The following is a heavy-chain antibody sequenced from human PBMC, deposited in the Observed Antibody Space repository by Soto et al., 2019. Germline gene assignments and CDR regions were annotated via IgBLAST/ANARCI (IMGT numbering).Heavy chain of an antibody. J-gene: IGHJ5*02. CDR2: MNPGSGKT. D-gene: IGHD6-13*01. CDR1: GYTFINFD. Sequence: QVQLVQSGAEVTEPGASVRVSCKASGYTFINFDISWVRQAAGQGLEWLGWMNPGSGKTGYASKFQGRVAMPRDASTGTSHLELSSLTSDDTAVYYCARMASAGTLNWFDPWGQGTLVTVSS. CDR3: ARMASAGTLNWFDP. V-gene: IGHV1-8*02.